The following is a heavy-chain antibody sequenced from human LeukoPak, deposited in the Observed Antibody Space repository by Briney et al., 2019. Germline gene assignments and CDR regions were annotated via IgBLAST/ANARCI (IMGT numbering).Heavy chain of an antibody. V-gene: IGHV1-69*13. CDR3: ARVRGVFWSAKYYFDY. CDR1: GGTFSSYA. Sequence: GASVKVSCKASGGTFSSYAISWVRQAPGQGLEWMGGIIPIFGTANYAQKFQGRVTITADESTSTAYMELSSLRSEDTAVYYCARVRGVFWSAKYYFDYWGQGTLVTVSS. J-gene: IGHJ4*02. CDR2: IIPIFGTA. D-gene: IGHD3-3*01.